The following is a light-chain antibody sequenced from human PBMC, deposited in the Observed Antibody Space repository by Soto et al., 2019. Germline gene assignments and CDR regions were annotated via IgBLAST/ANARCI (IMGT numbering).Light chain of an antibody. CDR3: FSYAGSSTYV. J-gene: IGLJ1*01. Sequence: QSALTQPASVSGSPGQSITISCTGTSSDVGSYNLVSWYQQHPGKAPKLIIYEVSKRPSGVSNRFSGSKSGNTASLTISGLQAEDEADYYCFSYAGSSTYVFGTGTKVTVL. V-gene: IGLV2-23*02. CDR2: EVS. CDR1: SSDVGSYNL.